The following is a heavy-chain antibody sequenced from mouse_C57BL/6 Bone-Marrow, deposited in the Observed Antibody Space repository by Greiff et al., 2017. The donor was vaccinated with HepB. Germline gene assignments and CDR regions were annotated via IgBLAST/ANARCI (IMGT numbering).Heavy chain of an antibody. Sequence: VQRVESGPELVKPGASVKISCKASGYAFSSSWMNWVKQRPGKGLEWIGRIYPGDGDTNYNGKFKGKATLTADKSSSTAYMQLSSLTSEDSAVYFCAGGYEGFAYWGQGTLVTVSA. D-gene: IGHD2-12*01. V-gene: IGHV1-82*01. CDR3: AGGYEGFAY. CDR2: IYPGDGDT. CDR1: GYAFSSSW. J-gene: IGHJ3*01.